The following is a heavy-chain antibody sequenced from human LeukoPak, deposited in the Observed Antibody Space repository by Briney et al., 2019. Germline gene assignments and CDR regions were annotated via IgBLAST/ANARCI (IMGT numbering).Heavy chain of an antibody. V-gene: IGHV2-5*02. J-gene: IGHJ1*01. Sequence: SGPTLVKPTQTLTLTCTFSGFSFSTTGVNVGWIRQPPGKALEWLALVYWDDDTRYSPSLRDRLTITKDTSKNQVVLTRLTVEDMATYTCYCARAFIRQAGDFRHWGQGTLVTVSS. D-gene: IGHD3-10*01. CDR3: ARAFIRQAGDFRH. CDR2: VYWDDDT. CDR1: GFSFSTTGVN.